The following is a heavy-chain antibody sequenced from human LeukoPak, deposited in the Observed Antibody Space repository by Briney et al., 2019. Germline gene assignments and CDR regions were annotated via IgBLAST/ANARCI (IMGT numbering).Heavy chain of an antibody. CDR1: GYTFTSYG. CDR2: INPNSGGT. J-gene: IGHJ4*02. D-gene: IGHD1-26*01. V-gene: IGHV1-2*02. CDR3: ARDPPIVGAATLDY. Sequence: ASVKVSCKASGYTFTSYGISWVRQAPGQGLEWMGWINPNSGGTNYAQKFQGRVTMTRDTSISTAYMELSRLRSDDTAVYYCARDPPIVGAATLDYWGQGTLVTVSS.